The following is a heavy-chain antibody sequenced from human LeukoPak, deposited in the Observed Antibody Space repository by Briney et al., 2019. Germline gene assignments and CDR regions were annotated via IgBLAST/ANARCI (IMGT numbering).Heavy chain of an antibody. CDR3: ARRVVVPAAPYYFDY. D-gene: IGHD2-2*01. CDR1: GFTFSTHA. J-gene: IGHJ4*02. V-gene: IGHV3-74*01. Sequence: GGSLRLSCAASGFTFSTHAMTWVRQAPGKGLVWVSRINSDGSSTSYADSVKGRFTISRDNAKNTLYLQMNSLRAEDTAVYYCARRVVVPAAPYYFDYWGQGTLVTVSS. CDR2: INSDGSST.